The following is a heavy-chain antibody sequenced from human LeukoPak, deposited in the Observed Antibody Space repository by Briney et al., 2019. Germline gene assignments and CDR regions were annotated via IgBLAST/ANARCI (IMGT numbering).Heavy chain of an antibody. CDR3: AKDLSKSYGDYGTSGPFDI. Sequence: HTGGSLRLSCAASGFTVSSNYMTWVRQAPGKGLEWVSGFSGSRGSTYYADSVKGRFTISRDNSKNTLYLQMNSLRAEDTAVYYCAKDLSKSYGDYGTSGPFDIWGQGTLVIVSS. V-gene: IGHV3-23*01. D-gene: IGHD4-17*01. CDR1: GFTVSSNY. J-gene: IGHJ3*02. CDR2: FSGSRGST.